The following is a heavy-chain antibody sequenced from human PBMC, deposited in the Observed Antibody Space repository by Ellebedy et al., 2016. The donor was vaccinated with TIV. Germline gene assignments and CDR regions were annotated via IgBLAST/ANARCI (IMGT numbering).Heavy chain of an antibody. Sequence: SETLSLTCTVSGGPLRSSSYYWGWIRQPPGKGLEWIGSIYYTGSTFYNASLKSRVTISVDTSKNQFSLNLSSVTAADTAVSYCARLVRYSSSSKDYYYYGLDVWGQGTTVTVFS. V-gene: IGHV4-39*01. J-gene: IGHJ6*02. D-gene: IGHD6-6*01. CDR3: ARLVRYSSSSKDYYYYGLDV. CDR1: GGPLRSSSYY. CDR2: IYYTGST.